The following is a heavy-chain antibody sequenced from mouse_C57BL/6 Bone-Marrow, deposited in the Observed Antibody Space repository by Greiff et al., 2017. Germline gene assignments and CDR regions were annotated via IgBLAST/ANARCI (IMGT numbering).Heavy chain of an antibody. V-gene: IGHV1-81*01. CDR1: GYTFTSYG. J-gene: IGHJ1*03. CDR3: AREDDGSSLYWYFDV. CDR2: IYPRSGNT. Sequence: VQLQQSGAELARPGASVKLSCKASGYTFTSYGISWVKQRTGQGLEWIGEIYPRSGNTYYNESFKGKATLTADKSYSTAYMELRSLTSEDSAVYFCAREDDGSSLYWYFDVWGTGTTVTVSS. D-gene: IGHD1-1*01.